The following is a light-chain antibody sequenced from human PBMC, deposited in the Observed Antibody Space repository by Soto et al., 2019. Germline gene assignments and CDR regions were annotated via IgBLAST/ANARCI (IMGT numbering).Light chain of an antibody. V-gene: IGKV1-39*01. CDR3: QQTYTGAN. CDR2: AAS. Sequence: DIQMTQSPSTLSGSVGDRVTITCRASQTISSWLAWYQQKRGKAPKLLIFAASNLQSGVPSRFSGSGSGTDFTLTINSLQPEDFASYYCQQTYTGANFGRGTRLEIK. CDR1: QTISSW. J-gene: IGKJ5*01.